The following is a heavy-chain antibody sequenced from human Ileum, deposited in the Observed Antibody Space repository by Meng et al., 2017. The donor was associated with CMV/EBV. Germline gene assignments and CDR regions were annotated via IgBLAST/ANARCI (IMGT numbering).Heavy chain of an antibody. CDR1: CFPFRGLP. Sequence: AFCFPFRGLPLGRVAPAPGMGLEWVGRNRRRTKDYSTDYDASVKGRSSISRDDSENSVHLQMNSLKAEDTAVYYWVRVKIEATMLDYWGQGTLVTVSS. D-gene: IGHD5-12*01. CDR2: NRRRTKDYST. J-gene: IGHJ4*02. V-gene: IGHV3-72*01. CDR3: VRVKIEATMLDY.